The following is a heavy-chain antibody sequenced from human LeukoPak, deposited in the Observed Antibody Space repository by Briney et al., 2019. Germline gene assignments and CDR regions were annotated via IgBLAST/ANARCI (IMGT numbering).Heavy chain of an antibody. CDR3: ARDTHSGSYYRVGLT. CDR1: GFAFSSYE. J-gene: IGHJ5*02. CDR2: ISSSGSTI. D-gene: IGHD1-26*01. Sequence: GGSLRLSCAASGFAFSSYEMNWVRQAPGKGLEWVSYISSSGSTIYYADFVKGRFTIARDNAKNSLYLQMNSLRAEDTAVYYCARDTHSGSYYRVGLTWGQGTLVTVSS. V-gene: IGHV3-48*03.